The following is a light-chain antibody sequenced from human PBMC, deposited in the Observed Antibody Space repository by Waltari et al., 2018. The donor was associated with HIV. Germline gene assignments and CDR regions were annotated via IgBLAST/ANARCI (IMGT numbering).Light chain of an antibody. J-gene: IGKJ2*01. Sequence: EIVMTQSPATVSVSPGEGATLSCRASHSIGNNLAWHQQRPGQAPRLLISSASTRATGIPARFSGSGSGKQFTLTIYSLQSEDFAIYYCQHYNNWPYTFGQGTRLEIK. V-gene: IGKV3-15*01. CDR3: QHYNNWPYT. CDR1: HSIGNN. CDR2: SAS.